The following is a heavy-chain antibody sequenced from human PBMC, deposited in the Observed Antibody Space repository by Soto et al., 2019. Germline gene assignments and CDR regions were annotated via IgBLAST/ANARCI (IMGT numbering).Heavy chain of an antibody. D-gene: IGHD2-8*01. CDR3: ARYTTDIVLMVYAQGGMDV. V-gene: IGHV4-30-4*01. CDR2: IYNSGST. CDR1: GGSISSGDYY. Sequence: SETLSLTCTVSGGSISSGDYYWSWIRQPPGKGLEWIGYIYNSGSTYYNTSLKSRVTISVDTSKNQLSLKLSSVTAADTAVYYCARYTTDIVLMVYAQGGMDVWGQGTTVTVS. J-gene: IGHJ6*02.